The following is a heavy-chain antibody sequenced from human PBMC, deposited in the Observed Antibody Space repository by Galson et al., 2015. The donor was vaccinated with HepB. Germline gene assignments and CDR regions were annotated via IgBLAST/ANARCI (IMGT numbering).Heavy chain of an antibody. CDR1: GASIRSEGHW. J-gene: IGHJ2*01. D-gene: IGHD5-12*01. CDR3: ARQVGYVSWYFDL. V-gene: IGHV4-39*01. Sequence: SETLSLTCTVSGASIRSEGHWWGWIRQPPGKGLEWMGSIFYSGITHYNPSLKSRVTMSVDTSKNHFSLNLSSMTAADTAVYYCARQVGYVSWYFDLWGRDILVTVSS. CDR2: IFYSGIT.